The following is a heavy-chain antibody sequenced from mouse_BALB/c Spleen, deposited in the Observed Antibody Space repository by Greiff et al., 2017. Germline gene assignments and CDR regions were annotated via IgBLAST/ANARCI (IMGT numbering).Heavy chain of an antibody. CDR2: INPSTGYT. Sequence: VQLQQSGAELAKPGASVKMSCKASGYTFTSYWMHWVKQRPGQGLEWIGYINPSTGYTEYNQKFKDKATLTADKSSSTAYMQLSSLTSEDSAVYYCARWRAGTYWYFDVWGAGTTVTVSS. D-gene: IGHD4-1*01. V-gene: IGHV1-7*01. CDR3: ARWRAGTYWYFDV. J-gene: IGHJ1*01. CDR1: GYTFTSYW.